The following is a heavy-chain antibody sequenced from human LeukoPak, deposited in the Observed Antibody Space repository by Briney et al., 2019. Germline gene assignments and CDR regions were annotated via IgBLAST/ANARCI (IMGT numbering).Heavy chain of an antibody. CDR1: GFTFSNYA. D-gene: IGHD3-9*01. V-gene: IGHV3-23*01. J-gene: IGHJ6*03. CDR3: TTGPVLRYFDWLFRDYYYMDV. Sequence: GGSLRLSCVASGFTFSNYAMSWVRQAPGKGLEWVSAIPVNGGSTYYADSVKGRFTISRDNFKNTLYLQMNSLKTEDTAVYYCTTGPVLRYFDWLFRDYYYMDVWGKGTTVTISS. CDR2: IPVNGGST.